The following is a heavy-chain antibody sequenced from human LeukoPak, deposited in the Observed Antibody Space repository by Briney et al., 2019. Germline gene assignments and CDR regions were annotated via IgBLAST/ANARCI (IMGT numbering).Heavy chain of an antibody. CDR3: TRVVATSYFDY. D-gene: IGHD5-12*01. CDR1: GGSISSYY. J-gene: IGHJ4*02. V-gene: IGHV4-59*01. CDR2: IYYSGST. Sequence: SETLSLTCTVSGGSISSYYWSWIRQPPGKGLEWIGYIYYSGSTNYNPSLKSRVTISVDTSKNQFSLELSSVTAADTAVYYCTRVVATSYFDYWGQGTLVTVSS.